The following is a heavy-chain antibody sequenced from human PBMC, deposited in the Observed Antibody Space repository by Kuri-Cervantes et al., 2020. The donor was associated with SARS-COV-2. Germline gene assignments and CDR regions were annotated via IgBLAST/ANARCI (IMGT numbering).Heavy chain of an antibody. J-gene: IGHJ4*02. CDR1: GFTFSGHW. Sequence: WGSLRLSCAASGFTFSGHWIHCVRQAPGKGLVWVSRINPDGSYRNNADSVKGRFTLSRDNAKNMLLLQMNSLKAADTAVYYCVRDEVHWNFDYWGQGTLVTGSS. V-gene: IGHV3-74*01. CDR3: VRDEVHWNFDY. D-gene: IGHD1-1*01. CDR2: INPDGSYR.